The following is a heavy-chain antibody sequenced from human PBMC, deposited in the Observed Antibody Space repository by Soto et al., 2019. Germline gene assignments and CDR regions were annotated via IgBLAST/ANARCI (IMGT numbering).Heavy chain of an antibody. V-gene: IGHV1-18*01. CDR3: ASKRLTYYDFWSGYYAPDY. CDR1: GYTFTSYG. D-gene: IGHD3-3*01. CDR2: ISADNGNT. Sequence: QVPLVQSGAEVKKPGASVKVSCKASGYTFTSYGISWVRQAPGQGLEWMGWISADNGNTNYAQKLQGRVTMTTDTSTSSAYMELRSLRSDDTAVYYCASKRLTYYDFWSGYYAPDYWGQGTLVTVSS. J-gene: IGHJ4*02.